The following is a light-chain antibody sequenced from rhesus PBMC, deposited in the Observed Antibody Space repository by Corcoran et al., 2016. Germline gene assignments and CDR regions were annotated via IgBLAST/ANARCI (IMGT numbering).Light chain of an antibody. CDR2: DAS. J-gene: IGKJ1*01. CDR3: QQYSNWPWT. Sequence: PGEGATLSCRASQSVNGRLAWYQQKPGKTPRLLVYDASTRATGIPDRVSGSGSGTDFFLTVSSLEPEDVGVYYCQQYSNWPWTFGQGTKVDIK. V-gene: IGKV3-35*01. CDR1: QSVNGR.